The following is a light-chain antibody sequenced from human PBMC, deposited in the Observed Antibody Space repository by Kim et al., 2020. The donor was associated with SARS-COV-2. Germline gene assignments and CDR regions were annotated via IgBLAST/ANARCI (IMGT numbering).Light chain of an antibody. J-gene: IGLJ1*01. V-gene: IGLV1-40*01. CDR3: QSYDSSLCDYV. CDR1: ISKSAAGYD. CDR2: ISR. Sequence: QGVPLPCTCSISKSAAGYDLHWHQQLRDPAPKLFIYISRIRPSGVHDRFSGSDSGTSASLAITGLQAEDEADYYCQSYDSSLCDYVFGTGTKVTVL.